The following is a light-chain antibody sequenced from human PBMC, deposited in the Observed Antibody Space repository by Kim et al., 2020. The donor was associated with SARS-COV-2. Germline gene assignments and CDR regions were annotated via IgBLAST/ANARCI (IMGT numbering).Light chain of an antibody. CDR1: QNVGTY. CDR3: QHYISYPYT. V-gene: IGKV1-5*03. J-gene: IGKJ2*01. CDR2: QAS. Sequence: ASVGARITICCRASQNVGTYLAWYHHKQGKAPKHLVYQASSLESGVPSRFSGSGSETAFILTISSLQPDDFASYCCQHYISYPYTFCQGAKLEI.